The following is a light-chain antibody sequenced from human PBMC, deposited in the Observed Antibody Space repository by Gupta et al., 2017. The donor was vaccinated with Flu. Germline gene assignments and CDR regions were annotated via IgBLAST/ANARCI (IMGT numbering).Light chain of an antibody. CDR2: RVS. Sequence: IVLTQTPLSSPVTLGQAASISCRSSESLVNSNGNTYLSWLQQRPGHPPRLLIYRVSNRFSAVPDRFSGSGAGTDFTLKISRVEAEDVGVYYCMQAKEFPVTFGGGTKVEI. J-gene: IGKJ4*01. V-gene: IGKV2-24*01. CDR1: ESLVNSNGNTY. CDR3: MQAKEFPVT.